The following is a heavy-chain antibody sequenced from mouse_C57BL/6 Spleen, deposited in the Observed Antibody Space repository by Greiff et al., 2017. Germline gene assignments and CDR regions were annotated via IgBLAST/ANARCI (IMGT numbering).Heavy chain of an antibody. Sequence: EVKLQESGPGLVKPSQSLSLTCSVTGYSITSGYYWNWIRQFPGNKLEWMGYISYDGSNNYNPSLKNRISITRDTSKNQFFLKLNSVTTEDTATYYCAREGDDDDGYAMDYWGQGTSVTVSS. J-gene: IGHJ4*01. CDR1: GYSITSGYY. V-gene: IGHV3-6*01. CDR2: ISYDGSN. D-gene: IGHD2-4*01. CDR3: AREGDDDDGYAMDY.